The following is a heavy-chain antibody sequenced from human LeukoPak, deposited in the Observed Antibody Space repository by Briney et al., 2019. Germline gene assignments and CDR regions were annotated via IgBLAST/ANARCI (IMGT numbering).Heavy chain of an antibody. CDR2: IYSGGNT. Sequence: GGSLRLSCAASGFTVSRNYMSWVRQAPGKGLEWVSVIYSGGNTYYADFVKGRFTISRDNSKNTLYLQINSLTAEDPAVYYCANLPRGDYWGLGTLVTVSS. D-gene: IGHD3-10*01. CDR1: GFTVSRNY. CDR3: ANLPRGDY. J-gene: IGHJ4*02. V-gene: IGHV3-53*01.